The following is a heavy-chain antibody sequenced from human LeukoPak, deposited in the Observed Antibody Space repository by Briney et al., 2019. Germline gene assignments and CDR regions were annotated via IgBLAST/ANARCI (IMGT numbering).Heavy chain of an antibody. CDR1: GYTFTSYG. V-gene: IGHV1-46*01. D-gene: IGHD4-17*01. CDR2: INPSGGST. J-gene: IGHJ4*02. Sequence: ASVKVSCRASGYTFTSYGISWVRQPPGQGLEGMGVINPSGGSTSYAQEFQGGVTMTRDMSTCTVYMELSSPRSEGTAVYSCAWYHDYGDWGQGTLVTVSS. CDR3: AWYHDYGD.